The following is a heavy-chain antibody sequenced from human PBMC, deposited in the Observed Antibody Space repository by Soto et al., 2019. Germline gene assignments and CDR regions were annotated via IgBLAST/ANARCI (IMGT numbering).Heavy chain of an antibody. J-gene: IGHJ4*02. Sequence: QVQLVQSGAEVKKPGASVKVSCKASGYTFTSYGISWVRQAPGQGLEWMGWISAYNGNTNYAQKLQGRVTMTTDTSTSTTYMELRSLRSDDTAVYYCARHPRQWELPPFFDYWGQGTLVTVSS. D-gene: IGHD1-26*01. CDR3: ARHPRQWELPPFFDY. CDR2: ISAYNGNT. V-gene: IGHV1-18*01. CDR1: GYTFTSYG.